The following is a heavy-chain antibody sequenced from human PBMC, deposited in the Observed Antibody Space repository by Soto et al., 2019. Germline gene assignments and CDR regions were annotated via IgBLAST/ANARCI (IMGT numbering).Heavy chain of an antibody. CDR2: ILHDSRNI. CDR3: AKLVDKTLDDF. V-gene: IGHV3-30*18. D-gene: IGHD3-10*01. Sequence: QVQLVESGGGVIQPGRSLRLSCAASGLDFRNHDMHWVRQAPGKGLEWVAVILHDSRNISYGDSVKGRFTGSRDNSKNTLYLEMNSLGAEDTAVYFCAKLVDKTLDDFGGLGTLVVVSS. J-gene: IGHJ4*02. CDR1: GLDFRNHD.